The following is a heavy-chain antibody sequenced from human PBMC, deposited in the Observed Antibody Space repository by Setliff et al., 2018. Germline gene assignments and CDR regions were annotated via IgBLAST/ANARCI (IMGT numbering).Heavy chain of an antibody. Sequence: TGGSLRLSCAASGFTFSTYGLNWVRQAPGKGLEWISYIHDSGNPTYYADSVKGRFTVSRDNAKNSLYLQMTSLRAEDTAIYYCARTTGYRLEGDFDYWGQGTLVTVSS. CDR1: GFTFSTYG. CDR3: ARTTGYRLEGDFDY. J-gene: IGHJ4*02. CDR2: IHDSGNPT. D-gene: IGHD3-16*01. V-gene: IGHV3-48*04.